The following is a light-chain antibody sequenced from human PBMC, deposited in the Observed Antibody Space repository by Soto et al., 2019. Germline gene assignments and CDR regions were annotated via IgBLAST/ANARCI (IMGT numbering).Light chain of an antibody. CDR3: SSDTSSSTLMV. CDR2: DVS. V-gene: IGLV2-14*01. J-gene: IGLJ2*01. CDR1: SSDVGGYNY. Sequence: QSALTQPASVSGSPGQSITISCTGTSSDVGGYNYVSWYQQHPGKAPKLMIYDVSHRPSGVSNRFSGSKSGNTASLTISGLQAEDEADYYCSSDTSSSTLMVFGGGTKLTVL.